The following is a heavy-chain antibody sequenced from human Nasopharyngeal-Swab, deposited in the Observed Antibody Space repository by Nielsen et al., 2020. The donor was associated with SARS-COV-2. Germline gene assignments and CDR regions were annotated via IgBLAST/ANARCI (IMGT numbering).Heavy chain of an antibody. Sequence: GSLKISCAASGFTFSSYAMHWVRQAPGKGLEWVAVISYDGSNKYYADSVKGRFTISRDNSKNTLYLQMNSLRAEDTAVYYCARDGAAGRGSYYFDYWGQGTLVTVSS. CDR2: ISYDGSNK. J-gene: IGHJ4*02. D-gene: IGHD6-13*01. CDR1: GFTFSSYA. CDR3: ARDGAAGRGSYYFDY. V-gene: IGHV3-30*04.